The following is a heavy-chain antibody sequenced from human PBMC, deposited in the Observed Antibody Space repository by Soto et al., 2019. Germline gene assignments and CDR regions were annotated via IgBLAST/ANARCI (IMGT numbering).Heavy chain of an antibody. V-gene: IGHV4-31*03. CDR3: ARGTTGRSTSGYSFVVSYGLDV. CDR2: IYYSGTT. D-gene: IGHD3-22*01. J-gene: IGHJ6*02. Sequence: PSETLSLTCTVSGGSIRSGGYYWSWIRQHPGKGLEWIGYIYYSGTTYYSPSLKSRVTLSIDTSENQLSLKLTSVTAADTAIYYCARGTTGRSTSGYSFVVSYGLDVWGQGTTVTVSS. CDR1: GGSIRSGGYY.